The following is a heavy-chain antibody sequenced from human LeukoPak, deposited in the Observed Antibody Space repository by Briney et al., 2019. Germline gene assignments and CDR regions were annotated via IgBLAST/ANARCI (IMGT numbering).Heavy chain of an antibody. CDR3: ARADPFFYDSSGHRAFDI. Sequence: SETLSLTCTVSGGSISSYYWSWIRQPAGKGLEWIGRIYTSGSTNYNPSLKSRVTISVDTSKNQFSLKLSSVTAADTAVYYCARADPFFYDSSGHRAFDIWGQGTMVTVSS. CDR2: IYTSGST. D-gene: IGHD3-22*01. CDR1: GGSISSYY. J-gene: IGHJ3*02. V-gene: IGHV4-4*07.